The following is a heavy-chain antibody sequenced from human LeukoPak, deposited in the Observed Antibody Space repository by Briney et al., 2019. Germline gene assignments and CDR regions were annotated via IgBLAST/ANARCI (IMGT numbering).Heavy chain of an antibody. CDR2: IYPGDSDT. D-gene: IGHD2-21*02. CDR1: GYSFTSYW. Sequence: GESLKISCKGSGYSFTSYWIGWVRQMPGKGVEWMGIIYPGDSDTRYSPSFQGQVTISAVKYISTAYLQWSSLKASDTAMYYCARSCPLLFLCYWGQGTLVTVSS. CDR3: ARSCPLLFLCY. V-gene: IGHV5-51*01. J-gene: IGHJ4*02.